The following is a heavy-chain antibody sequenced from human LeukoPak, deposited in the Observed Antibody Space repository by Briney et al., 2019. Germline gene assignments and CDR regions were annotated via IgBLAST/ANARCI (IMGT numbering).Heavy chain of an antibody. Sequence: GGSLILSCAASGFTFNEFGVHWVRQAPGQGLEWVVLIWYDGSNKYYADSVKGRFTISRDNSKNTVYLQMNSLRVEDTAIYYCARDRPTGSYYSIDYWGQGTLATVSS. D-gene: IGHD1-26*01. CDR2: IWYDGSNK. CDR1: GFTFNEFG. V-gene: IGHV3-33*01. CDR3: ARDRPTGSYYSIDY. J-gene: IGHJ4*02.